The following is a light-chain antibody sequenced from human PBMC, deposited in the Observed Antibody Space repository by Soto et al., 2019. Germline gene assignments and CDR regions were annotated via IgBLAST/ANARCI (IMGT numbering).Light chain of an antibody. CDR3: QTWGTAMVV. V-gene: IGLV4-69*01. Sequence: QPVLTQSPSASASLGASVKLTCTLSTRHRSYAIAWHQHQPEKGPRFLMTLNPDGTHRKGDGIPDRFSGSSSGAERYLTISRRQSEDEADYYCQTWGTAMVVFGGGTKLTVL. CDR2: LNPDGTH. J-gene: IGLJ2*01. CDR1: TRHRSYA.